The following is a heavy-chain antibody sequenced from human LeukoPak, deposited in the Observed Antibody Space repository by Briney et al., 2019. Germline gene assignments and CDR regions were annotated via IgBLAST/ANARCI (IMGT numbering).Heavy chain of an antibody. Sequence: GGSWSPSWPPSESTLDNIARNGVRQPPGKVRDWAFLISGDGGSKHHADSVKGRFTIARDNSRNSLYLQMNSLRTEDTALYYCAKCVGSENGSVDYWGQGTLVTVSS. CDR3: AKCVGSENGSVDY. CDR2: ISGDGGSK. J-gene: IGHJ4*02. D-gene: IGHD1-26*01. V-gene: IGHV3-43*02. CDR1: ESTLDNIA.